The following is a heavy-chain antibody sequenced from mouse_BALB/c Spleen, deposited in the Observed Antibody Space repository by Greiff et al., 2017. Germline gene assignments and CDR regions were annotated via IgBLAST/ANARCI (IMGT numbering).Heavy chain of an antibody. D-gene: IGHD2-3*01. Sequence: QVQLQQSGAELAKPGASVKMSCKASGYTFTSYWMHWVKQRPGQGLEWIGYINPSTGYTEYNQKFKDKATLTADKSSSTAYMQLSSLTSEDSAVYYCARGGAMNMDYWGQGTSVTVSS. CDR3: ARGGAMNMDY. J-gene: IGHJ4*01. CDR1: GYTFTSYW. CDR2: INPSTGYT. V-gene: IGHV1-7*01.